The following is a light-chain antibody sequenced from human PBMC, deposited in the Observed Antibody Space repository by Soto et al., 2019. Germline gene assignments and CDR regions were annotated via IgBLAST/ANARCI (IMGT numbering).Light chain of an antibody. J-gene: IGKJ5*01. Sequence: DIQMTQSPSSVSASVGDRVTITCRASQGISSWLAWYHQKPGKAPKLLIYAASSLQSGVPSRFIRSGSGTDFTLTISRLQPEDFATYYCHQANSFPITFGQGTRLEIK. CDR3: HQANSFPIT. CDR2: AAS. CDR1: QGISSW. V-gene: IGKV1D-12*01.